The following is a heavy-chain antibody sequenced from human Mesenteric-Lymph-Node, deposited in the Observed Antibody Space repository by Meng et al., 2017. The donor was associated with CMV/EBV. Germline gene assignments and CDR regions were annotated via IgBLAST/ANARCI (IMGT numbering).Heavy chain of an antibody. V-gene: IGHV3-11*01. CDR3: AKPRPLNVVPAAMDV. Sequence: GESLKISCAASGFTFSDYYMSWIRQAPGKGLEWVSYISRSGTTTYYADSVKGRFTISRDNAKSSMYLQMNSLRAEDTAVYYCAKPRPLNVVPAAMDVWGQGTTVTVSS. J-gene: IGHJ6*02. D-gene: IGHD2-2*01. CDR1: GFTFSDYY. CDR2: ISRSGTTT.